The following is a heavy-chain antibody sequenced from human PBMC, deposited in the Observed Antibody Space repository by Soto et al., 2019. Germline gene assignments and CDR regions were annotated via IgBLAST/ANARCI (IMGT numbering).Heavy chain of an antibody. Sequence: ASVKVSCKASGYTFTSYAMHWVRQAPGQRLEWMGWINAGNGNTKYSQKFQGRVTITRDTSASTAYMELSSLRSEDTAVYYCARDLNPAYDYIWGSCRGKDAFDIWGQGTMVTVSS. D-gene: IGHD3-16*02. CDR2: INAGNGNT. CDR1: GYTFTSYA. V-gene: IGHV1-3*01. CDR3: ARDLNPAYDYIWGSCRGKDAFDI. J-gene: IGHJ3*02.